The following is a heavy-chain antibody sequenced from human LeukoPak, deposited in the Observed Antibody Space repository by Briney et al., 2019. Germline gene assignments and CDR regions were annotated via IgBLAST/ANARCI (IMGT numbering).Heavy chain of an antibody. D-gene: IGHD6-13*01. CDR2: IYHSGNT. V-gene: IGHV4-38-2*02. J-gene: IGHJ6*03. CDR3: ARAEEHIAAAWLLGYYMDV. Sequence: SETLSLTCTVSGYSISSSYYWGWVRQPPGKGLEWIGSIYHSGNTYYNPSLKSRVTISVDPSTNSFSLKLSCMTAADTAVYYCARAEEHIAAAWLLGYYMDVWGKGTTLIISS. CDR1: GYSISSSYY.